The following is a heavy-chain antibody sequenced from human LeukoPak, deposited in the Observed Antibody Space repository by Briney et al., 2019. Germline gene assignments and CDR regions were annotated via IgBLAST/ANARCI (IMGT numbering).Heavy chain of an antibody. V-gene: IGHV4-59*01. J-gene: IGHJ4*02. CDR3: ASGIAVAGTRGDY. Sequence: SETLSLTCTVSGGSISSYYWSWIRLPPGKGLEWIGYIYYSGSTNYNPSLKSRVTISVDTSKNQFSLKLSSVTAADTAVYYCASGIAVAGTRGDYWGQGTLVTVSS. CDR1: GGSISSYY. D-gene: IGHD6-19*01. CDR2: IYYSGST.